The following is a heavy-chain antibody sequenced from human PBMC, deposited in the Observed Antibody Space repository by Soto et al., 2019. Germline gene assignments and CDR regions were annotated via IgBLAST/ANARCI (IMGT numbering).Heavy chain of an antibody. D-gene: IGHD2-15*01. J-gene: IGHJ4*02. CDR3: ERGSRWVVGGEFDY. V-gene: IGHV3-23*01. CDR2: ISGSGGSA. Sequence: EVQLLESGGGLVQAGGSLRLSCAASGFTFSSCAMSWVRQAPGKGLEWVSSISGSGGSAYDADSVQGRFTISGGGSKNTRYLQMKSLRAEDTAVYYCERGSRWVVGGEFDYWGQGTLVIVSS. CDR1: GFTFSSCA.